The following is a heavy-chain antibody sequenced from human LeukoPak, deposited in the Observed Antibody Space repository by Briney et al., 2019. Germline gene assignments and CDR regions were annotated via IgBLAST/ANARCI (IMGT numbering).Heavy chain of an antibody. CDR1: GFTFSSYW. Sequence: GGSLRLSCEASGFTFSSYWMHWVRQTPGKGLMWVARIKSDGSTIYVDSVKGRFTISRDKAKNALYLQMNSLRDEDTAVYYCASEELLQNGFDYWGQGTLVTVSS. CDR3: ASEELLQNGFDY. CDR2: IKSDGST. J-gene: IGHJ4*02. V-gene: IGHV3-74*01. D-gene: IGHD2-15*01.